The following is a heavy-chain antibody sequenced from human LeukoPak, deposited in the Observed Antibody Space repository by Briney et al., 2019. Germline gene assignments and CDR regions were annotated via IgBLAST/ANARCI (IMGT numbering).Heavy chain of an antibody. CDR1: GFTFSSYS. D-gene: IGHD2-2*01. Sequence: QPGGSLRLSCAASGFTFSSYSMNWVRQAPGKGLEWVSAISGSGGSTYYADSVKGRFTISRDNSKNTLYLQMNSLRAEDTAVYYCAKAGLGYCSSTSCYSGYWGQGTLVTVSS. V-gene: IGHV3-23*01. CDR3: AKAGLGYCSSTSCYSGY. J-gene: IGHJ4*02. CDR2: ISGSGGST.